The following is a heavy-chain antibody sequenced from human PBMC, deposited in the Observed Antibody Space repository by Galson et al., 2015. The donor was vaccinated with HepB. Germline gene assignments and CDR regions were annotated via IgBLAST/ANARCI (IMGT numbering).Heavy chain of an antibody. D-gene: IGHD2/OR15-2a*01. CDR3: ARGLGPGRRCISTTCSYGMDV. J-gene: IGHJ6*02. Sequence: SLRLSCAASGFTFSSYTMHWVRQAPGKGLEWVAVISFDGANKYYTGSVKGRFTISRDNSKNTLDLLMDSLRPEDTALYYCARGLGPGRRCISTTCSYGMDVWGQGTTVTVSS. CDR1: GFTFSSYT. V-gene: IGHV3-30-3*01. CDR2: ISFDGANK.